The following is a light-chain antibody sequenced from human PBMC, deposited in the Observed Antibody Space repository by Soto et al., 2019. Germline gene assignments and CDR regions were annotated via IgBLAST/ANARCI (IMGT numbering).Light chain of an antibody. J-gene: IGKJ2*01. CDR2: WAS. V-gene: IGKV4-1*01. CDR1: QSVFDSSNNKNY. Sequence: DIVMTQSPDSLAVSLGERATIHCKSSQSVFDSSNNKNYLAWYQQKPGQPPRLLISWASTRESGVPDRFSGSGSGTDFTLTISILQAEDVAVYYCQHYFSIPYTFGQGTKLEIK. CDR3: QHYFSIPYT.